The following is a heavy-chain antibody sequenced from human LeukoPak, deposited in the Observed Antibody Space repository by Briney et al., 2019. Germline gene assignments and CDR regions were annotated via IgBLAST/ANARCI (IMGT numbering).Heavy chain of an antibody. CDR1: GFTFSSYS. Sequence: TGGSLRLSCAASGFTFSSYSMNWVRQAPGKGLEWVGRIKSKTDGGTTDYAAPVKGRFTISRDDSKNTLYLQMNSLKTEDTAVYYCTTARGFIAAAANFDYWGQGTLVTVSS. V-gene: IGHV3-15*01. CDR3: TTARGFIAAAANFDY. J-gene: IGHJ4*02. CDR2: IKSKTDGGTT. D-gene: IGHD6-13*01.